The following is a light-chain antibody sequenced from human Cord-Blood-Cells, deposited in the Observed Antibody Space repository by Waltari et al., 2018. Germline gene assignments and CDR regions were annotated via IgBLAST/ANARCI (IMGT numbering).Light chain of an antibody. J-gene: IGKJ2*01. CDR2: AAS. CDR3: QQSYSTPYT. V-gene: IGKV1-39*01. CDR1: QSISSY. Sequence: DIQMTQSPSSLSASVGHRVTLTCRASQSISSYLNWYQQKPGKAPTLLIYAASSLQSGVPSRFSGSGSGTDFTLTISSLQPEDFATYYCQQSYSTPYTFGQGTKLEIK.